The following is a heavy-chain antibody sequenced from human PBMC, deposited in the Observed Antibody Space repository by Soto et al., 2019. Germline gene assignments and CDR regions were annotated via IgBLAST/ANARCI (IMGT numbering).Heavy chain of an antibody. CDR1: GFTFSGSA. J-gene: IGHJ6*02. CDR3: TRSIGDSSGYVYYYGMDV. Sequence: PGGSLRLSCAASGFTFSGSAMHWVRQASGKGLEWVGRIRSKANSYATAYAASVKGRFTISRDDSKKTAYLQMNSLKTEDTAVYYCTRSIGDSSGYVYYYGMDVWGQGTTVTVSS. CDR2: IRSKANSYAT. D-gene: IGHD3-22*01. V-gene: IGHV3-73*01.